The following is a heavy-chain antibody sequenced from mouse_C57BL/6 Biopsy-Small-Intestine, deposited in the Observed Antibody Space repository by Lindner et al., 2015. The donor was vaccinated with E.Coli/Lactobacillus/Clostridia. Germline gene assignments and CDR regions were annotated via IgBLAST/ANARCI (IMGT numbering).Heavy chain of an antibody. V-gene: IGHV1-36*01. CDR1: GFTFTDYY. CDR3: GRGGFGNFPFAY. D-gene: IGHD2-1*01. Sequence: VQLQESGPVLVKSGPSVKISCKASGFTFTDYYMHWVMQSHGKSLEWIGLVYPYNGDIRYNQKFKDKATLTVDTSSSTAYMELNSLTSEDSAVYYCGRGGFGNFPFAYWGQGTLVTVSA. J-gene: IGHJ3*01. CDR2: VYPYNGDI.